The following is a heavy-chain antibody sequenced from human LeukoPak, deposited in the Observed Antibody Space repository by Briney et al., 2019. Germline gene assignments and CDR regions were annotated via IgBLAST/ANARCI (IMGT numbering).Heavy chain of an antibody. CDR2: IYHSGST. Sequence: TSETLSLTCTVSGGSISSGGYYWSWIRQPPGKGLEWIGYIYHSGSTYYNPSLKSRVTISVDRTKNQFSLKLSSVTAADTAVYYCAREMGYFDGYYYFDYWGQGTLVTVSS. D-gene: IGHD3-9*01. CDR1: GGSISSGGYY. V-gene: IGHV4-30-2*01. J-gene: IGHJ4*02. CDR3: AREMGYFDGYYYFDY.